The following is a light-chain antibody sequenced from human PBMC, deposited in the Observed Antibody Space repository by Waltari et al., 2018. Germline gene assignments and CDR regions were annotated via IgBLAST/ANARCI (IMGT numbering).Light chain of an antibody. Sequence: DIQMTQSPSSLSASVGDRVTITCRASQSITSYLNWYQQKPGKAPKLLIYAASSLQSGVPSRFSGSGSGTDFTLIISSLQPEDFATYFCQQSSRIPWTFGQGTKVEIK. CDR3: QQSSRIPWT. CDR2: AAS. CDR1: QSITSY. V-gene: IGKV1-39*01. J-gene: IGKJ1*01.